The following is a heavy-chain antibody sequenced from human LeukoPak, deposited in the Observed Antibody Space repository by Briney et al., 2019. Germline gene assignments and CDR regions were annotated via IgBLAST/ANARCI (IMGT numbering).Heavy chain of an antibody. Sequence: GRSLRLSCAASGFTFSSYAMHWVRQAPGKGLEWVAVISYDGSNKYYADSVKGRFTISRDNSKNTLYLQMNSLRAEDTALYYCAKDMSPSRATVTNPYFNYWGQGTLVTVSS. V-gene: IGHV3-30-3*01. CDR1: GFTFSSYA. J-gene: IGHJ4*02. CDR2: ISYDGSNK. D-gene: IGHD4-17*01. CDR3: AKDMSPSRATVTNPYFNY.